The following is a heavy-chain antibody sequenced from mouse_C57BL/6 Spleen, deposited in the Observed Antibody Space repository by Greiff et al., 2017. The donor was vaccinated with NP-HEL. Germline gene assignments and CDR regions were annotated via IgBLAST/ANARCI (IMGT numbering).Heavy chain of an antibody. D-gene: IGHD1-1*01. V-gene: IGHV3-6*01. CDR3: ARDITTVVATENWYFDV. CDR2: ISYDGSN. Sequence: EVQLQESGPGLVKPSQSLSLTCSVTGYSITSGYYWNWIRQFPGNKLEWMGYISYDGSNNYNPSLKNRISITRDTSKNQFFLKLNSVTTEDTATYYCARDITTVVATENWYFDVWGTGTTVTVSS. J-gene: IGHJ1*03. CDR1: GYSITSGYY.